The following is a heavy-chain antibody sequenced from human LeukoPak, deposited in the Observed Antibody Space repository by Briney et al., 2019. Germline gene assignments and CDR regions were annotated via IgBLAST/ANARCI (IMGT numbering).Heavy chain of an antibody. CDR3: ARDWYGDLRWAFDI. Sequence: PSQTLPLTCTVSGGSISSGDYYWSWIRQPPGKGLEWIGYIYYSGSTYYNPSLKSRVTISVDTSKNQFSLKLSSVTAADTAVYYCARDWYGDLRWAFDIWGQGTMVPLFS. V-gene: IGHV4-30-4*01. CDR2: IYYSGST. J-gene: IGHJ3*02. D-gene: IGHD4-17*01. CDR1: GGSISSGDYY.